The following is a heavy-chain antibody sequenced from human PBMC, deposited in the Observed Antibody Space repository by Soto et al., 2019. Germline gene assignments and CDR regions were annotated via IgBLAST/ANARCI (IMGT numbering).Heavy chain of an antibody. CDR2: IYWDDDK. CDR3: AHTSCSGGSCYVFYFDY. CDR1: GFSLSTSGVG. J-gene: IGHJ4*02. Sequence: SGPTLVNPTQTLTLTCTFSGFSLSTSGVGVGWIRQPPGKALEWLALIYWDDDKRYSPSLKSRLTITKDTSKNQVVLTMTNMDPVDTATYYCAHTSCSGGSCYVFYFDYWGQGTLVTVSS. V-gene: IGHV2-5*02. D-gene: IGHD2-15*01.